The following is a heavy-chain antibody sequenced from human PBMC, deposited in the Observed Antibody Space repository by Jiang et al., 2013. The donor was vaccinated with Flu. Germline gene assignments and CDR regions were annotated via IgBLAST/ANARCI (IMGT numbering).Heavy chain of an antibody. D-gene: IGHD1/OR15-1a*01. CDR3: ARDGYGNTIDY. V-gene: IGHV4-61*01. J-gene: IGHJ4*02. CDR1: GGSVSSDIYY. CDR2: IHYSGST. Sequence: GLVKPSETPSLTCTVSGGSVSSDIYYWNWIRQPPGKGLEWIGYIHYSGSTNYSPSLKSRVTISLDTSKNQSSLKLSSVTAADTAVYYCARDGYGNTIDYWGQGTLVTVSS.